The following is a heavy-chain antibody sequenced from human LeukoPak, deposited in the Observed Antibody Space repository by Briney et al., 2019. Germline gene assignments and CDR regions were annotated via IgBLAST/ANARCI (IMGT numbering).Heavy chain of an antibody. CDR2: IRGSGAGT. D-gene: IGHD3-3*01. V-gene: IGHV3-23*01. CDR1: GFSFGTDA. CDR3: AGLKSPWSRLHPRFEY. Sequence: PGGSLRLSCEASGFSFGTDAVSWVRQAPGKGLEWVSSIRGSGAGTFYVESVKGRFTISRDSSRTTVFLHMSNLRAEDTAVYYCAGLKSPWSRLHPRFEYWGRGTRVTVSS. J-gene: IGHJ4*02.